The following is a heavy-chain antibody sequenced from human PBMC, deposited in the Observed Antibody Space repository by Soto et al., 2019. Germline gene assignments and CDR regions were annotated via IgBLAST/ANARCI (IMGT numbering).Heavy chain of an antibody. CDR1: GFPFTTYG. V-gene: IGHV3-30*03. CDR3: VGGQYYFDY. J-gene: IGHJ4*02. D-gene: IGHD3-10*01. Sequence: QVQLVESGGGVVKHGRSLRLSCAASGFPFTTYGMHWVREGPGKGLEWVAVISYDGSNKYYADSVKGRFTISRDNSKNTLYLQMNSLRPEDTALYYCVGGQYYFDYRGQGTLVTVSS. CDR2: ISYDGSNK.